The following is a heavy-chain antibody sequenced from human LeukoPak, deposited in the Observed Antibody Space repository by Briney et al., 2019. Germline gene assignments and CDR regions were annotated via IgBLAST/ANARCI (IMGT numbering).Heavy chain of an antibody. D-gene: IGHD6-6*01. CDR1: GDSITSNY. V-gene: IGHV4-59*01. Sequence: SETLSLTCTVSGDSITSNYWSWIRQPPGKGLEWIGYLHYSANTKHNSSLKSRVTISLDTSKNQFSLKLSSVTAADTAIYYCARESSTSRTNLFDYWGQGTLVTVSS. CDR2: LHYSANT. CDR3: ARESSTSRTNLFDY. J-gene: IGHJ4*02.